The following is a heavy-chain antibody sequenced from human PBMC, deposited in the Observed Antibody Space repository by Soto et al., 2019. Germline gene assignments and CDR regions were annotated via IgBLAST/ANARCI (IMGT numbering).Heavy chain of an antibody. CDR1: GYTFTSYG. D-gene: IGHD3-9*01. J-gene: IGHJ4*02. CDR3: ARERRYFDWFVYFDY. CDR2: ISAYNGNT. V-gene: IGHV1-18*01. Sequence: ASVKVSCKASGYTFTSYGISWVRQAPGQGLEWMGWISAYNGNTNYAQKLQGRVTMTTDTSTSTAYMELRSLRSDDTAVYYCARERRYFDWFVYFDYWGQGTLVTVSS.